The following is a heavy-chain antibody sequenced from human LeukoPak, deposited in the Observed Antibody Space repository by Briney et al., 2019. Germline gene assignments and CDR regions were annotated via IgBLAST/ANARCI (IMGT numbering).Heavy chain of an antibody. D-gene: IGHD2-15*01. V-gene: IGHV3-23*01. Sequence: PGGSLRLSCAVSGITLSNYGMSWVRQAPGKGLEWVSVISVSGYNTYYADSVKGRFTISRDNSKNTLYLQMNSLRAEDTAVYYCAKRVAAPAFYFDYWGQGILVTVSS. J-gene: IGHJ4*02. CDR1: GITLSNYG. CDR3: AKRVAAPAFYFDY. CDR2: ISVSGYNT.